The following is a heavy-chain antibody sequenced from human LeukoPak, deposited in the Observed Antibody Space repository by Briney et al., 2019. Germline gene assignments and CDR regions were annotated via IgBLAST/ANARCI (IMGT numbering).Heavy chain of an antibody. CDR1: GGSISSYY. V-gene: IGHV4-4*07. D-gene: IGHD1-7*01. Sequence: PSETLSLTCTVSGGSISSYYWSWIRQPAGKGLEWIWRIYTSGSTNYNPSLKSRVTMSVDTSKNQFSLKLSSVTAADTAVYYCAREMPSITGTTWFDPWGQGTLVTVSS. J-gene: IGHJ5*02. CDR2: IYTSGST. CDR3: AREMPSITGTTWFDP.